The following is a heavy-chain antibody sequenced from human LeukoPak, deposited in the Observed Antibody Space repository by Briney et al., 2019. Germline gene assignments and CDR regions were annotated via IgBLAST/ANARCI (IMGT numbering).Heavy chain of an antibody. CDR3: VKASSSSPQYNWFDA. D-gene: IGHD6-6*01. J-gene: IGHJ5*02. CDR2: ISGSGGST. Sequence: TGGSLRLSCAASGFTFSSYAMSWVRQAPGKGLEWVSAISGSGGSTYYADSAKGRFTISRDNSKNTLYLQMNSLRAEDTALYYCVKASSSSPQYNWFDAWGQGTLVTVSS. V-gene: IGHV3-23*01. CDR1: GFTFSSYA.